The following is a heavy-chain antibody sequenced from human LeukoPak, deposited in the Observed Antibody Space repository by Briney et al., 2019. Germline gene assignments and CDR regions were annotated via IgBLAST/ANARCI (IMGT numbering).Heavy chain of an antibody. D-gene: IGHD4-17*01. J-gene: IGHJ5*02. CDR1: GGSINDYY. Sequence: PSETLSLTCTVSGGSINDYYWTWIRQAPGKGLEWIGDISNSGTTDYNPSLKSRVTMSVDTSDNEFSLRLTSVTAADTAMYYCARVVRGAVTSNCFDPWGQGTLVTVSS. CDR3: ARVVRGAVTSNCFDP. V-gene: IGHV4-59*01. CDR2: ISNSGTT.